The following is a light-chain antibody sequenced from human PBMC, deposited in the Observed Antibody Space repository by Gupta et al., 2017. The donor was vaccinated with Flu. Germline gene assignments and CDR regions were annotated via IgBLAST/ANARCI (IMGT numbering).Light chain of an antibody. CDR2: WAS. CDR1: QSVLDSSNNKNY. CDR3: HQYSSTPCS. Sequence: DIVMTQPPASLPVSLGARATINCKSSQSVLDSSNNKNYLAWYQQKPGQHPKLLIYWASTRECGVPDRFTGRGSGTDFTLTIISLQAEDVAVYFCHQYSSTPCSLGQGTKLEIK. J-gene: IGKJ2*04. V-gene: IGKV4-1*01.